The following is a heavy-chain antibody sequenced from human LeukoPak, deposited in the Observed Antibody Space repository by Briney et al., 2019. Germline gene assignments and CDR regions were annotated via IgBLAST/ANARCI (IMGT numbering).Heavy chain of an antibody. J-gene: IGHJ4*02. CDR1: GFTFSNYG. D-gene: IGHD1-1*01. V-gene: IGHV3-23*01. CDR3: ARDRRYASFDN. CDR2: IGGSGGFTT. Sequence: GESLRLSCEASGFTFSNYGMNWVRQAPGKGLEWVSGIGGSGGFTTYFADSVKGRFTISRDNSKNTLYLQMNSLRADDTALYYCARDRRYASFDNWGQGTLVTVSS.